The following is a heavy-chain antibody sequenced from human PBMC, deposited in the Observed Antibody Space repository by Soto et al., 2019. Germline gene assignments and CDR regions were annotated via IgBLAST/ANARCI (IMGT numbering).Heavy chain of an antibody. J-gene: IGHJ4*02. D-gene: IGHD2-15*01. CDR3: AIVRSGG. V-gene: IGHV3-23*01. CDR2: ITGSGDKT. Sequence: GGSLRLSCAASGFTFSSYAINWVRQAPGKGLEWVSGITGSGDKTYYADSVKGRFTISRDNSKNTLYLQVNSLRAEDTAVYYCAIVRSGGWGQGTLVTVSS. CDR1: GFTFSSYA.